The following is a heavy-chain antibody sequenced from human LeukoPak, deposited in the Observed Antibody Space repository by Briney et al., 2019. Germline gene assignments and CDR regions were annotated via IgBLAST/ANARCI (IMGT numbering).Heavy chain of an antibody. CDR2: MNPNSGGT. Sequence: GAPVTVSCKASGYTFTGYYMHWVRQAPGQGLGWMGWMNPNSGGTNYAQKFQGRVTMTRDTSISTAYMELSRLRSDDTAVYYGARAADWFDPWGQGTLVTVSS. CDR1: GYTFTGYY. CDR3: ARAADWFDP. J-gene: IGHJ5*02. V-gene: IGHV1-2*02.